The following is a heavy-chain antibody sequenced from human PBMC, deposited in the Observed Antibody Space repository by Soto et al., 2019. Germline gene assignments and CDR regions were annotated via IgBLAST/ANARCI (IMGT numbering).Heavy chain of an antibody. CDR3: ARSGGNSSGYYYYAMDV. D-gene: IGHD6-6*01. CDR1: SDSMNSGGYY. CDR2: IYSNGDT. V-gene: IGHV4-31*03. Sequence: SETLSLTCSVSSDSMNSGGYYWSWLRQHPGKGLEWIGYIYSNGDTYYNPSLKSRVTISVDTSKDQFSLNLTYVTAAEAAVYYFARSGGNSSGYYYYAMDVWGQGTTVTVSS. J-gene: IGHJ6*02.